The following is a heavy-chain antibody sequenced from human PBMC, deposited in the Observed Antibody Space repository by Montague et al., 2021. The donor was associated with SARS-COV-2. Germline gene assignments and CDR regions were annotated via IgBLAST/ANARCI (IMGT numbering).Heavy chain of an antibody. CDR3: VKGSGYP. J-gene: IGHJ5*02. D-gene: IGHD3-22*01. Sequence: SETLSLTCTVTGDSVISDKYYWSWIRQPPGKGLEWIGFIYDSGSTSYNPSLHSRVTITIDTSKNQFSLHLMSVTPADTTVYYCVKGSGYPWGQGTLVTVSS. CDR2: IYDSGST. CDR1: GDSVISDKYY. V-gene: IGHV4-61*01.